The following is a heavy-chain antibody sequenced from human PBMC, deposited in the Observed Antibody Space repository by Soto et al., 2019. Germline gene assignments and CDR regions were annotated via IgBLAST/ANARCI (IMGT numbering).Heavy chain of an antibody. J-gene: IGHJ6*02. Sequence: GGSLRLSCVVSGFTFDDYAMHWVRQAPGKGLEWVSSISSSSSYIYYADSVKGRFTISRDNAKNSLYLQMNSLRAEDTAVYYCVYGYYGMDVWGQGTTVTVSS. V-gene: IGHV3-21*01. CDR3: VYGYYGMDV. D-gene: IGHD3-10*01. CDR1: GFTFDDYA. CDR2: ISSSSSYI.